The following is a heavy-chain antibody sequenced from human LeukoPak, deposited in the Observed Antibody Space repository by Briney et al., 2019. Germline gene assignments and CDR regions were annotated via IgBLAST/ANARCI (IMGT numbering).Heavy chain of an antibody. D-gene: IGHD3-22*01. J-gene: IGHJ6*03. CDR1: GFTFSNYG. Sequence: PGGSLRLSCAASGFTFSNYGMHWVRQAPGKGLEWVAFTQYDGSYNKYADSVKGRFTISRDNSKNTMFLQMNSLRPEDTAVYFCAKDRAMQGYYDSTGYYGNFYCVDVWGKGTTVIVSS. CDR2: TQYDGSYN. V-gene: IGHV3-30*02. CDR3: AKDRAMQGYYDSTGYYGNFYCVDV.